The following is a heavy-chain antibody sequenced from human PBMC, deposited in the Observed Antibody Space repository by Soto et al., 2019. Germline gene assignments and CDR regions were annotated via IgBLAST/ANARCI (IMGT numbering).Heavy chain of an antibody. Sequence: LSLTCTVSVGSISSYYWSWVRQPPGKGLEWIGYIYYSGSTNYNPSPKSRVTISVDTSKNQFSLKLSSVTAADTAVYYCARVYDYGDYRYFDYRGQGTLVTVSS. CDR2: IYYSGST. J-gene: IGHJ4*02. CDR1: VGSISSYY. D-gene: IGHD4-17*01. V-gene: IGHV4-59*01. CDR3: ARVYDYGDYRYFDY.